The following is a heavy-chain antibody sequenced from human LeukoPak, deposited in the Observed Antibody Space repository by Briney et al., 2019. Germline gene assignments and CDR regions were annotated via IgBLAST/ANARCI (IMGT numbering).Heavy chain of an antibody. V-gene: IGHV4-31*03. J-gene: IGHJ6*03. D-gene: IGHD3-3*01. CDR3: ATNPYYDFHMDV. Sequence: SQTLSLTCTVSGGSISSGGYYWSWLRQPPGKGLEWIGYIYYSGSTYYNPSLKSSVTISVYTSKNQFSLKLSSVTAAYTAVYYCATNPYYDFHMDVWGKGTTVTVSS. CDR1: GGSISSGGYY. CDR2: IYYSGST.